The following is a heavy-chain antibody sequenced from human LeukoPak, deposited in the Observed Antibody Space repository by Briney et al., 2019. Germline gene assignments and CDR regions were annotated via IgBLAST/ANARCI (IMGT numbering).Heavy chain of an antibody. V-gene: IGHV3-33*01. Sequence: GGSLRLSCAASGFTFNTYGMHWVRQAQGKGLEWVAVIWYDGRNKYFADSVKGRFTISRDNSKNSLYLQMNSLRAEDTAMYYCARALYSYGVLDYWGHGTLVSVSS. J-gene: IGHJ4*01. D-gene: IGHD5-18*01. CDR2: IWYDGRNK. CDR3: ARALYSYGVLDY. CDR1: GFTFNTYG.